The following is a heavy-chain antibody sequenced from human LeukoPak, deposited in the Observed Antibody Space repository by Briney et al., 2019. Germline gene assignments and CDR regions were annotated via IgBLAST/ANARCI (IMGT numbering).Heavy chain of an antibody. Sequence: ASVKVSCKASGGTFSSYAISWVRQAPGQGLEWMGGIIPIFGTANYAQKFQGRVTITADESTSTAYMELSSLRSEDTAVYYCASSGPSGAFDIWGQGTVVTVSS. CDR2: IIPIFGTA. D-gene: IGHD3-10*01. J-gene: IGHJ3*02. V-gene: IGHV1-69*13. CDR1: GGTFSSYA. CDR3: ASSGPSGAFDI.